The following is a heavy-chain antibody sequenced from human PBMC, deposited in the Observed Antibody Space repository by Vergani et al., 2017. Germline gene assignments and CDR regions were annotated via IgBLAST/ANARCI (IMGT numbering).Heavy chain of an antibody. V-gene: IGHV4-59*01. J-gene: IGHJ5*02. CDR2: IYYSGST. Sequence: QVQLQESGPGLVKPSETLSLTCTVSGGSISSYYWSWSRQPPGKGLEWIGYIYYSGSTNYNPSLKSRVTISVDTSKNQFSLKLSSVTAADTAVYYCARIAAAGKGWFDPWGQGTLVTVSS. CDR3: ARIAAAGKGWFDP. D-gene: IGHD6-13*01. CDR1: GGSISSYY.